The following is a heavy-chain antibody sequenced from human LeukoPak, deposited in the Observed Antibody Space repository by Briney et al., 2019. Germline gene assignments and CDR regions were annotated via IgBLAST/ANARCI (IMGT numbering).Heavy chain of an antibody. D-gene: IGHD1-26*01. CDR1: GFTFSNYE. Sequence: PGGSLRLSCAASGFTFSNYEMNWVRQAPGKGLEWVSYISSSGSTIYYADSVKGRFTISRDNAKNSLYLQMNSLRVEDTAVYYCARDREPDAFDIWGQGTMVTVSS. CDR2: ISSSGSTI. J-gene: IGHJ3*02. CDR3: ARDREPDAFDI. V-gene: IGHV3-48*03.